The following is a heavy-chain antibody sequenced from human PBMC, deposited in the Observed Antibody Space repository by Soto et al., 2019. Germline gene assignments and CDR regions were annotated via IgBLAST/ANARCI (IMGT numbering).Heavy chain of an antibody. V-gene: IGHV1-24*01. Sequence: ASVKVSCEVSGYTLTELSMHWVRQAPGKGLEWMGGFDPEDGETIYAQKFQGRVTMTEDTSTDTAYMELSSLRSEDTAVYYCATTLVAAAGTWESYYYYGMDVWGQGTTVTVSS. D-gene: IGHD6-13*01. CDR2: FDPEDGET. CDR3: ATTLVAAAGTWESYYYYGMDV. J-gene: IGHJ6*02. CDR1: GYTLTELS.